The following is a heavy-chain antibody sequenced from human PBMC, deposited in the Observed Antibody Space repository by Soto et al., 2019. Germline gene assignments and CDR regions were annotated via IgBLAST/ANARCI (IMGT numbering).Heavy chain of an antibody. CDR2: ISAYNGNT. V-gene: IGHV1-18*01. CDR1: VYTFNSYG. D-gene: IGHD4-17*01. CDR3: ARDYGDYYFDY. Sequence: ASVKVCCKDSVYTFNSYGMRWVRQAPGQGLEWMGWISAYNGNTNYAQKLQGRVTMTTDTSTSTAYMELRSLRSDDTAVYYCARDYGDYYFDYWGQGTLVTVSS. J-gene: IGHJ4*02.